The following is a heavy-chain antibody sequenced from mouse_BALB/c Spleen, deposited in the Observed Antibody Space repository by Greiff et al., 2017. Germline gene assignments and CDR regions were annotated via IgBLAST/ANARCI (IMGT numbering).Heavy chain of an antibody. D-gene: IGHD6-1*01. V-gene: IGHV5-9-4*01. CDR3: AREGLFAY. CDR1: GFTFSSYA. CDR2: ISSGGSYT. J-gene: IGHJ3*01. Sequence: EVMLVESGGGLVKPGGSLKLSCAASGFTFSSYAMSWVRQSPEKRLEWVAEISSGGSYTYYPDTVTGRFTISRDNAKNTLYLEMSSLRSEDTAMYYCAREGLFAYWGQGTLVTVSA.